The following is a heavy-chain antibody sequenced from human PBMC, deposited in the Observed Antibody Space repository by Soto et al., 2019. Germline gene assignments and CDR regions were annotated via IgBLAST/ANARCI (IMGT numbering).Heavy chain of an antibody. CDR3: AKDGYYTQYDPSRHNGFDP. CDR1: GFTFSSYA. CDR2: ISGSGGST. Sequence: GGSLRLSCAASGFTFSSYAMSWVRQAPGKGLEWVSAISGSGGSTYYADSVKGRFTISRDNSKNTLYLQMSSLRAEDTAVYYCAKDGYYTQYDPSRHNGFDPWGQGTLVTVSS. D-gene: IGHD3-3*01. J-gene: IGHJ5*02. V-gene: IGHV3-23*01.